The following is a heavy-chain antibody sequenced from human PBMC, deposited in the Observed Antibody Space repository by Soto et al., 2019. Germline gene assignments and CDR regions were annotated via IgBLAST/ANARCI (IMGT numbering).Heavy chain of an antibody. V-gene: IGHV4-39*01. J-gene: IGHJ5*02. CDR2: IYYSGST. CDR1: GGSISSSSYY. Sequence: QLQLQESGPGLVRPSETLSLTCTVSGGSISSSSYYWGWIRQPPGKGLEWIGSIYYSGSTYYNPSLKLRAPXPXDXXLHQFSLRLSSVTAADTAVYYCASPKIAFYNRFDPWGQGTLVTVSS. CDR3: ASPKIAFYNRFDP. D-gene: IGHD3-3*02.